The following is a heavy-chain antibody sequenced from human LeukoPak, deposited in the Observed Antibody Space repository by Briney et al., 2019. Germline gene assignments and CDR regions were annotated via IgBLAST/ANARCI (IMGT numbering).Heavy chain of an antibody. CDR1: GFTFSNYW. V-gene: IGHV3-74*01. Sequence: GGSLRLSCAASGFTFSNYWMHWVRQAPGKGLVWVSRITSDGSSTIYADSVKGRSTISRDNAKNTVYLQMNSLKVEDTAVYYCARGQSSGWTYDAFDLWGQGTMVTVSS. CDR2: ITSDGSST. J-gene: IGHJ3*01. D-gene: IGHD6-19*01. CDR3: ARGQSSGWTYDAFDL.